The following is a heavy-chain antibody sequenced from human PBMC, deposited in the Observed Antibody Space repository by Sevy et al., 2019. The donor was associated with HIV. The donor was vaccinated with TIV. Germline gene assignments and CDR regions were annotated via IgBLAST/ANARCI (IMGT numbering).Heavy chain of an antibody. CDR1: GFTFSSYA. V-gene: IGHV3-30*04. J-gene: IGHJ4*02. Sequence: GESLKISCAASGFTFSSYAMHWVRQAPGKGLEWVAVISYDGSNKYYADSVKGRFTISRDNSKNTLYLQMNSLRAEDTAVYYCARDLGYSSGWHDYWGQGTLVTVSS. CDR2: ISYDGSNK. D-gene: IGHD6-19*01. CDR3: ARDLGYSSGWHDY.